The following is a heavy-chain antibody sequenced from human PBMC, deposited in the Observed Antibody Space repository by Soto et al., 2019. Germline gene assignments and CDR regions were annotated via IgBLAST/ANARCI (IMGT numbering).Heavy chain of an antibody. CDR2: ISDSGSS. Sequence: QVQLQESGPGLVKPSQTLTLTCTVSGGSISSGRFYWSWIRQLPGKGLEWIGHISDSGSSYYNPSLESRVTISVDTSENQFSLKLSAVTAADTAVYFCARTTFYDIFTAYYSLFDYWGQGTKVTVSS. V-gene: IGHV4-31*03. CDR3: ARTTFYDIFTAYYSLFDY. D-gene: IGHD3-9*01. J-gene: IGHJ4*02. CDR1: GGSISSGRFY.